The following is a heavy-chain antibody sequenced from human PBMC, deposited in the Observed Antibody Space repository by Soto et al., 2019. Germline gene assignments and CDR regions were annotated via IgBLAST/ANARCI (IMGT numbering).Heavy chain of an antibody. CDR1: GFTFSSYA. D-gene: IGHD3-9*01. J-gene: IGHJ4*02. V-gene: IGHV3-23*01. CDR2: ISGSGGST. CDR3: AKDSHSGILTGYHQFDY. Sequence: PGGSLRLSCAASGFTFSSYAMSWVRQAPGKGLEWVSAISGSGGSTYYADSVKGRFTISRDNSKNTLYLQMNSLRAEDTAVYYCAKDSHSGILTGYHQFDYWGQGTLVTVSS.